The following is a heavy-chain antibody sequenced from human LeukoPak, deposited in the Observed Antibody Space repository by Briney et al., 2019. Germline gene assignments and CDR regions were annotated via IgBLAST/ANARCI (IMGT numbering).Heavy chain of an antibody. J-gene: IGHJ4*02. CDR1: GGSISSSSYY. CDR3: ASWVGWPDYFDY. V-gene: IGHV4-39*01. D-gene: IGHD2-15*01. CDR2: IYYSGST. Sequence: PSETLSLTCTVSGGSISSSSYYWGWIRQPPGKGLEWIGSIYYSGSTYYNPSLKSRVTISVDTSKNQFSLKLSSVTAADTAVYYCASWVGWPDYFDYWGQGTLVTVSS.